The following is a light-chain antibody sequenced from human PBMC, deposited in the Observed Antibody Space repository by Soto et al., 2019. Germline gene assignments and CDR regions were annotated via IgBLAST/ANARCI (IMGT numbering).Light chain of an antibody. CDR2: DAS. Sequence: EFVLTQSPGTLSLSPWERATLSCKASQTVRNNYLACYQQKPGQAPRLLIYDASSRATGIPDRFSGGGSGTDFTLTISRLEPEDFAVYYCQQFSSYPLTFGGGTKVDIK. J-gene: IGKJ4*01. CDR1: QTVRNNY. CDR3: QQFSSYPLT. V-gene: IGKV3-20*01.